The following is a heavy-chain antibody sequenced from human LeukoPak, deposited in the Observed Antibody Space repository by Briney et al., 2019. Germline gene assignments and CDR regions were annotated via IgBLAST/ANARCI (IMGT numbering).Heavy chain of an antibody. J-gene: IGHJ4*02. CDR3: ARDSYDYVWGSYRSSYFDS. V-gene: IGHV3-48*04. CDR2: ISSSSSTI. CDR1: GFTFSSYS. D-gene: IGHD3-16*02. Sequence: GGSLRLSCAASGFTFSSYSMNWVRQAPGKGLEWVSYISSSSSTIYYADSVKGRFTISRDNARKSLFLQMNTLRAEDTAVYYCARDSYDYVWGSYRSSYFDSWGQGTLVTVSS.